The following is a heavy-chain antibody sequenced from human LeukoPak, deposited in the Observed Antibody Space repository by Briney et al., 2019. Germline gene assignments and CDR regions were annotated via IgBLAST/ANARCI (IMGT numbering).Heavy chain of an antibody. CDR2: IYYSGST. J-gene: IGHJ4*02. Sequence: SETLSLTCTVSGGSISSYYWSWIRQPPGKGLEWIGYIYYSGSTNYNPSLKSRVTISVDTSKNQFSLKLSSVTAADTAVYYCAIARPGVVAATPQIDYWGRGTLVTVSS. D-gene: IGHD2-15*01. CDR3: AIARPGVVAATPQIDY. V-gene: IGHV4-59*01. CDR1: GGSISSYY.